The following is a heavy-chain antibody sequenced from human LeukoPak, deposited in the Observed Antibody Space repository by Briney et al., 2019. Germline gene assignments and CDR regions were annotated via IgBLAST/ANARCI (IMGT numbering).Heavy chain of an antibody. D-gene: IGHD1-26*01. Sequence: QPSETLSLTCTVSGGSISSSSYYWGWIRQPAGKGLEWIGSIYYSGGTYYNPSLKSRVTISVDTSKNQLSLKLSSLTAADTAVYYCARHEYSGSYYGLSWFDPWGQGTLVTVSS. CDR3: ARHEYSGSYYGLSWFDP. CDR1: GGSISSSSYY. V-gene: IGHV4-39*01. J-gene: IGHJ5*02. CDR2: IYYSGGT.